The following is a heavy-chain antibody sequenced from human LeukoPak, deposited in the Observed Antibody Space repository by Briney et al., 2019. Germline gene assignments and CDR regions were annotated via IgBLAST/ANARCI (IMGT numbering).Heavy chain of an antibody. V-gene: IGHV1-2*02. CDR2: INPNSGGT. CDR1: GGTFSSYA. J-gene: IGHJ4*02. D-gene: IGHD3-9*01. Sequence: ASVKVSCKASGGTFSSYAISWVRQAPGQGLEWMGWINPNSGGTNYAQKFQGRVTMTRDTSISTAYMELSRLRSDDTAVYYCAREGALRYFDWLLYPPDYWGQGTLVTVSS. CDR3: AREGALRYFDWLLYPPDY.